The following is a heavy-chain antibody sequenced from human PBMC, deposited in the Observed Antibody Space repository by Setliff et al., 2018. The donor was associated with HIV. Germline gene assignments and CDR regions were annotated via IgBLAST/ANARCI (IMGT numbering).Heavy chain of an antibody. V-gene: IGHV4-61*09. CDR3: ARAAIAAAGPGDY. J-gene: IGHJ4*02. CDR2: IYTSGST. D-gene: IGHD6-13*01. Sequence: PSETLSLTCTVSGASISSGSYYWSWIRQPAGKGLEWIGHIYTSGSTNYNPSLKSRVTISVDTSKNQFSLKLSSVAAADTAVYYCARAAIAAAGPGDYWGQGTLVTVSS. CDR1: GASISSGSYY.